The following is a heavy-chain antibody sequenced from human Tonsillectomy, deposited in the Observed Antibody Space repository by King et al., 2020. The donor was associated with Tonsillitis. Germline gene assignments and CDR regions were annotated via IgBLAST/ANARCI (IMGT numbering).Heavy chain of an antibody. D-gene: IGHD3-22*01. CDR2: IKQDGSEK. J-gene: IGHJ6*02. V-gene: IGHV3-7*01. Sequence: VQLVESGGGLVQPGGSLRLSCAASGFTFSRYWMNWVRQAPGKGLEWVANIKQDGSEKYYVDSMKGRFTISRDNAENSLYLQMNSLRGEDTAVYYCARGATYYYDSSGFYYGVSERRGMDVWGQGTTVTVSS. CDR3: ARGATYYYDSSGFYYGVSERRGMDV. CDR1: GFTFSRYW.